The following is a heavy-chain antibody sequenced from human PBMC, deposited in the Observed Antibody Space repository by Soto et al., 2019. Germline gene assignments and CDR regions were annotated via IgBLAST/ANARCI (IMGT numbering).Heavy chain of an antibody. D-gene: IGHD2-15*01. CDR3: AREEKKAAHGTFGTNTVDV. CDR1: GASIRSSY. V-gene: IGHV4-59*01. CDR2: VYHRGNP. Sequence: WETLSLTCTLSGASIRSSYWTWIRQPPGMGLEWIGSVYHRGNPNSNPSLRSRLTMSVDTSKNQFSLRLTSVTTADTAVYYCAREEKKAAHGTFGTNTVDVWGQGTAVTVS. J-gene: IGHJ6*02.